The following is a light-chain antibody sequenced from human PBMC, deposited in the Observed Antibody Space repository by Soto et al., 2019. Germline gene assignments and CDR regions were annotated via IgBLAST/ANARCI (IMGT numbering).Light chain of an antibody. Sequence: DVQVAMSVSTVPGAVAESVAISFRASQGISRWLAWYQQKLGKAPKLLIFDASSLQSGVPSRFSGSGSGTDFTLTISSLQPDDFATYYCQHANSFPVTFGGGTKVDIK. J-gene: IGKJ4*01. CDR2: DAS. V-gene: IGKV1-12*01. CDR1: QGISRW. CDR3: QHANSFPVT.